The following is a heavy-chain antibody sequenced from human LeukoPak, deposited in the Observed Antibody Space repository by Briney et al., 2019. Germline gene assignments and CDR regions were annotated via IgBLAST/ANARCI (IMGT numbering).Heavy chain of an antibody. V-gene: IGHV6-1*01. CDR3: ARSTGPIDY. CDR2: TYYRSKWHT. CDR1: GDIVSSNSAA. D-gene: IGHD1-1*01. J-gene: IGHJ4*02. Sequence: SQTLSLTCAISGDIVSSNSAAWNWIRQSPSRGLEWLGRTYYRSKWHTYYAASVKSRIAINRDTSKNQFSLQLNSVTPEDTAVYYCARSTGPIDYWGQGTLVTVSS.